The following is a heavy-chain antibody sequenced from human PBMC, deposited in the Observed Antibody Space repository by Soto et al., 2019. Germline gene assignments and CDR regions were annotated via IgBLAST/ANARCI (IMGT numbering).Heavy chain of an antibody. Sequence: QVQLVQSGAEVKKPGSSVKVSCKASGGTFSSYTISWVRQAPGQGLEWMGRIIPILGIANYAQKFQGRVTITADKSTSTAYMELSSLRSEDTAVYYCAKRLGKNSWYFDLWGRGTLVTVSS. D-gene: IGHD7-27*01. CDR2: IIPILGIA. J-gene: IGHJ2*01. V-gene: IGHV1-69*02. CDR3: AKRLGKNSWYFDL. CDR1: GGTFSSYT.